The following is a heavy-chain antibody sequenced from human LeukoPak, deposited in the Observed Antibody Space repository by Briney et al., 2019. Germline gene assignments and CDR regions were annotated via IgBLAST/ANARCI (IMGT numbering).Heavy chain of an antibody. J-gene: IGHJ4*02. D-gene: IGHD3-10*02. CDR2: SDPEDGET. CDR3: ATVFGKWSTGDYFDY. CDR1: GYTLTELS. V-gene: IGHV1-24*01. Sequence: GASVKVSCKVSGYTLTELSMHWVRQAPGKGLEWMGGSDPEDGETIYAQKFQGRVTMTEDTSTDTAYMELSSLRSEDTAVYYCATVFGKWSTGDYFDYWGQGTLVTVSS.